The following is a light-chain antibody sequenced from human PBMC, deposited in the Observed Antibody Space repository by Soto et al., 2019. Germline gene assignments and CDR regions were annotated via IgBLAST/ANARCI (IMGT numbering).Light chain of an antibody. J-gene: IGKJ1*01. CDR2: WAS. CDR3: QQYYSIPRT. Sequence: DIVMTQSPDSLSVSLGERATINFNSSQSVLYSSNNKNYLAWYQQKPGQPPNLLLYWASTREYGVPDRFSGSGSGTDFTLTIRSLQAEDVAVYYCQQYYSIPRTFGQGTKVDIK. CDR1: QSVLYSSNNKNY. V-gene: IGKV4-1*01.